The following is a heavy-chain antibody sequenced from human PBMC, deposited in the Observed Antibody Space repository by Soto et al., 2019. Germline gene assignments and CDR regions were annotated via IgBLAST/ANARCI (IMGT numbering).Heavy chain of an antibody. V-gene: IGHV1-69*13. CDR1: GGTFSSYA. CDR3: ARDAAPPTPLRGFDY. D-gene: IGHD2-15*01. Sequence: SVKVSCKASGGTFSSYAISWVRQAPGQGLEWMGGIIPIIGTANYAQKFQGRVTITADESTSTAYMELSSLRSEDTAVYYCARDAAPPTPLRGFDYWGQGTLVTVSS. CDR2: IIPIIGTA. J-gene: IGHJ4*02.